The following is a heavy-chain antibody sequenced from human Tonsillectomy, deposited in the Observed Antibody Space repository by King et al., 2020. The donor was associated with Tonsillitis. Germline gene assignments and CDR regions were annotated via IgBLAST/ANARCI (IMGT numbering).Heavy chain of an antibody. D-gene: IGHD2/OR15-2a*01. J-gene: IGHJ6*02. CDR1: GFTFTTYW. Sequence: VQLVESGGGLVQPGGSLRLSCAASGFTFTTYWMTWVRQPPGKGLEWVANVDHDGSQKYYVDSVSGRFTISRDNAKNSLNLQMNSLRVEDTAVYFCARLKRTTWGTHNYGMDVWGQGTTVTVSS. V-gene: IGHV3-7*01. CDR2: VDHDGSQK. CDR3: ARLKRTTWGTHNYGMDV.